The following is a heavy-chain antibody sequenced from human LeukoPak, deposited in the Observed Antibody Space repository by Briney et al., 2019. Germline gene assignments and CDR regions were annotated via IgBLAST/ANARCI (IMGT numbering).Heavy chain of an antibody. V-gene: IGHV3-48*02. Sequence: GGSLRLSCAASGFSISTYWMHWVRQAPGKGLEWVSYISSGSSTIYYADSVKGRFTISRDNAKNSLCLQMNSLRDEDTAVYYCARENIVVVTAIRDAFDIWGQGTMVTVSS. J-gene: IGHJ3*02. CDR2: ISSGSSTI. D-gene: IGHD2-21*02. CDR3: ARENIVVVTAIRDAFDI. CDR1: GFSISTYW.